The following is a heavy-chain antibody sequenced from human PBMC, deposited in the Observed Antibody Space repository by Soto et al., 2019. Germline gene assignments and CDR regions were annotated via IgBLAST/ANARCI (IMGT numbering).Heavy chain of an antibody. CDR1: GGSVSSQY. J-gene: IGHJ4*02. CDR3: ASQDYDKSVYYRWYFDS. CDR2: IYNGGIP. D-gene: IGHD3-10*01. Sequence: PSETLSLTCTVSGGSVSSQYWSWIRQPAGKGLEWIGRIYNGGIPLIHPSLESRVALSLDTSKNQFSLTLSSVTAADTAIYYCASQDYDKSVYYRWYFDSWGQGTLVTVSS. V-gene: IGHV4-4*07.